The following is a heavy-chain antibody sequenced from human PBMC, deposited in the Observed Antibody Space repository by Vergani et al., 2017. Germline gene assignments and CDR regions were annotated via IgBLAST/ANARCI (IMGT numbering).Heavy chain of an antibody. CDR1: GGSISSGDYY. CDR3: VRVKGSNWNDHLYDI. Sequence: QVQLQESGPGLVKPSQTLSLTCTVSGGSISSGDYYWSWIRQPPGKGLEWIGYIYYSGSTYYNPSLKSRVTISVDTSKNQFSLKLSSVTAADTAVYYCVRVKGSNWNDHLYDIWGQGTLVTVSS. CDR2: IYYSGST. J-gene: IGHJ3*02. V-gene: IGHV4-30-4*01. D-gene: IGHD1-1*01.